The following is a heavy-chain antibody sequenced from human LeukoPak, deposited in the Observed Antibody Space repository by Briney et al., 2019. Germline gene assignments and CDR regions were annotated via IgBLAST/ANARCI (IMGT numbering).Heavy chain of an antibody. D-gene: IGHD6-6*01. Sequence: PGGSLRLSCAASGFTFSSYAMSWVRQAPGKGLEWVSAISGSGGSTYYADSVKGRFTISRDNSKNTLYLQMNSLRTEDTAIYYCAKDMSSSAGFDYWGQGTLVTVSS. V-gene: IGHV3-23*01. J-gene: IGHJ4*02. CDR2: ISGSGGST. CDR3: AKDMSSSAGFDY. CDR1: GFTFSSYA.